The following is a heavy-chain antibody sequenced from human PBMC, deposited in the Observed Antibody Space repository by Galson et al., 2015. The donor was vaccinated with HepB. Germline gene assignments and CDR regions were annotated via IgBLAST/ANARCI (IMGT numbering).Heavy chain of an antibody. CDR2: ISRTGSII. Sequence: SLRLSCAASGFTFSSYTMNWVRQAPGKGLEWVSYISRTGSIIYYADSVKGRFTVSRDNAKNSLSLQMNSLRAEDTAVYYCARGYGDYFWFFDRWGRGTLVTVSS. CDR1: GFTFSSYT. CDR3: ARGYGDYFWFFDR. D-gene: IGHD4-17*01. J-gene: IGHJ2*01. V-gene: IGHV3-48*01.